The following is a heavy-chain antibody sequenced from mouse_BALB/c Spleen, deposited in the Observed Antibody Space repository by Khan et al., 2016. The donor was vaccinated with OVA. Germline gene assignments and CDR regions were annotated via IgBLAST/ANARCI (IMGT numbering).Heavy chain of an antibody. Sequence: QVQLQQSGAELARPGASLKMSCKASGYTFTSYTIHWVRQRPGLTLEWIGHINPSNDYTNYNQKFKDKATLIVDKSSSTAYMQLSSLTSEDSAVYYCVREGAYRRSDGWFAYWGQGTLVTVSA. J-gene: IGHJ3*01. CDR2: INPSNDYT. CDR1: GYTFTSYT. D-gene: IGHD2-14*01. V-gene: IGHV1-4*01. CDR3: VREGAYRRSDGWFAY.